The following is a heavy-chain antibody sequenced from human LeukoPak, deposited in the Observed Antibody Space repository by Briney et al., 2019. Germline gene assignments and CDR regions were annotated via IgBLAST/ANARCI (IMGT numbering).Heavy chain of an antibody. J-gene: IGHJ4*02. CDR1: GGSISSGSYY. V-gene: IGHV4-61*02. Sequence: PSQTLSLTCTVSGGSISSGSYYWSWIRQPAGKGLEWIGRIYTSGSTNYNPSLKSRVTISVDTSKNQFSLKLSSVTAADTAVYYCARVNFDWFLNHFGYWGQGTLVTVSS. CDR2: IYTSGST. CDR3: ARVNFDWFLNHFGY. D-gene: IGHD3-9*01.